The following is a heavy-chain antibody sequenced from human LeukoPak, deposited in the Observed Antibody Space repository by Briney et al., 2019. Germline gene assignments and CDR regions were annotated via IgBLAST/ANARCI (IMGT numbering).Heavy chain of an antibody. CDR1: GFTFSSYG. CDR3: AKKGTGYCSSTSCYVIDY. J-gene: IGHJ4*02. V-gene: IGHV3-30*02. CDR2: IRYDGSNK. D-gene: IGHD2-2*01. Sequence: GGSLRLSCAASGFTFSSYGMHWVRQAPGKGLEWVAFIRYDGSNKYYADSVKGRFTISRDNSKNTLYLQMNSLRAEDTAVYYCAKKGTGYCSSTSCYVIDYWGQGTLVTVSS.